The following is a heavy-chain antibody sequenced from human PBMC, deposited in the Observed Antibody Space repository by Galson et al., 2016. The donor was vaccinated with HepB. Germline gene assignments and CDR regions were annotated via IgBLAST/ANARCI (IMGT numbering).Heavy chain of an antibody. Sequence: SLRLSCAASGFTFSSYSINWVRQAPGKGLEWVSSISSSSSYIYYADSVKGRFTISRDNARNTVYLQMNSLRTEDTAVYYCAGYGGNSVWGQGTLVTVSS. CDR2: ISSSSSYI. J-gene: IGHJ4*02. V-gene: IGHV3-21*04. CDR1: GFTFSSYS. CDR3: AGYGGNSV. D-gene: IGHD4-23*01.